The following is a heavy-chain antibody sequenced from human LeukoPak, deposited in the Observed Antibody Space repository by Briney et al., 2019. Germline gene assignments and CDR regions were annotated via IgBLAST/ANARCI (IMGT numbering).Heavy chain of an antibody. Sequence: PGGSLRHSCAASGFTFDDYGISWVPQAPGKGLEWGSRINWNVGSTGYADSVKGRFTTSRDNAKNPLYLQVSSLRAEDTAWYYCARGQNYYGSGCQTFDIWGQGTMVTVS. D-gene: IGHD3-10*01. V-gene: IGHV3-20*04. J-gene: IGHJ3*02. CDR2: INWNVGST. CDR1: GFTFDDYG. CDR3: ARGQNYYGSGCQTFDI.